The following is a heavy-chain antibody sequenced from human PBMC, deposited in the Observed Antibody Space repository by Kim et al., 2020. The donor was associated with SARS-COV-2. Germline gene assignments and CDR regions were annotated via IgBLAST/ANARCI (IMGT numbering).Heavy chain of an antibody. V-gene: IGHV4-59*01. D-gene: IGHD3-16*01. Sequence: SETLSLTCTVSAGSIINYYWTWIRQPPGKGLEWIGYIYYSGSTHYNPSLNSRVTISVDTSKNQFSLKLSSVTAADTAVYYCARLAGGYYYYGMDVWGQGTTVTVSS. CDR3: ARLAGGYYYYGMDV. CDR1: AGSIINYY. CDR2: IYYSGST. J-gene: IGHJ6*02.